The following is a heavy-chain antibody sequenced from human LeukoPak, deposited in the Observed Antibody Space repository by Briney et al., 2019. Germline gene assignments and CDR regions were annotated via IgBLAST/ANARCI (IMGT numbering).Heavy chain of an antibody. Sequence: PGGSLRLSCAASGFTFSSYAMHWVRQAPGKGLEYLSAISTDGGSTYYANSVKGRFTISRDNSKNSLYLQMNSLRAEDTGVYYCARGREVLDYWGQGTLVTVSS. J-gene: IGHJ4*02. CDR2: ISTDGGST. CDR3: ARGREVLDY. V-gene: IGHV3-64*01. CDR1: GFTFSSYA. D-gene: IGHD1-26*01.